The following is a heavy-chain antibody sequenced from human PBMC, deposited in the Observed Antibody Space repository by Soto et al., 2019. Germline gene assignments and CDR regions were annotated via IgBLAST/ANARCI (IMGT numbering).Heavy chain of an antibody. V-gene: IGHV3-74*01. CDR1: GLSVSNYW. CDR3: ARRIVATETFDY. CDR2: INSDDTSS. J-gene: IGHJ4*02. D-gene: IGHD5-12*01. Sequence: GGSLRLSCAASGLSVSNYWMHWVRQTPGKGLVWVSRINSDDTSSSYAASVKGRFTISRDNAKNTLYLQMNSLRAEDTAVYYCARRIVATETFDYWGQGTLVTVSS.